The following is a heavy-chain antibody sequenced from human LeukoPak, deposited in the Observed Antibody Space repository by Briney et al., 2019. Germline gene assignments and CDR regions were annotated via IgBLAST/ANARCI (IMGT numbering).Heavy chain of an antibody. V-gene: IGHV3-7*01. CDR3: AREGMIFGVFHYMDV. CDR1: RFTFSRYW. CDR2: IKEDGSEE. D-gene: IGHD3-3*01. Sequence: GGSLRLSCVDSRFTFSRYWMSWVRQAPGKGLEWVANIKEDGSEEYYVDSVTGRFTISRDNAKNSLYLQMNSLRDEDTAVYYCAREGMIFGVFHYMDVWGKGTTVSVSS. J-gene: IGHJ6*03.